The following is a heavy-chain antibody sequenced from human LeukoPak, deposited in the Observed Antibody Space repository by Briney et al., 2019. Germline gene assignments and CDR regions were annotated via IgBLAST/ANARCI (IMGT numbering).Heavy chain of an antibody. J-gene: IGHJ3*01. D-gene: IGHD5-24*01. CDR3: ARDIQLST. V-gene: IGHV3-74*01. Sequence: GGSLRLSCAASGFTFSSYWTHWVRQAPGKGLVWVPRINSDGSSTSYADSVKGRFTISRDNSKDTLFLQMNSLRAEDTAIYYCARDIQLSTWGLGTMVTVSS. CDR1: GFTFSSYW. CDR2: INSDGSST.